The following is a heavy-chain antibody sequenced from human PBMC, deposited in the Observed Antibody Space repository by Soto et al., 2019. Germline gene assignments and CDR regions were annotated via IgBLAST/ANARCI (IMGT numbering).Heavy chain of an antibody. CDR1: GYTFTSYA. CDR2: INAGNGNT. J-gene: IGHJ5*02. Sequence: QVQLVQSGAEVKKPGASVKVSCKASGYTFTSYAMHWVRQAPGQRLEWMGWINAGNGNTKYSQKFQGRVTITRDTSASTAYMELSSLRSEDTAVYYCARIYYDILTGYYSGFDPWGQGTLVTVSS. V-gene: IGHV1-3*01. D-gene: IGHD3-9*01. CDR3: ARIYYDILTGYYSGFDP.